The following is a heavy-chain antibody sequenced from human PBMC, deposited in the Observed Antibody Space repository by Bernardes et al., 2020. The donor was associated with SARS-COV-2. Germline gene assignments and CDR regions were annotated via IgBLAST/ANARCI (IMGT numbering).Heavy chain of an antibody. Sequence: GGSLRLSCVASGLTFSNYDMHWVRQVTGKGLEWVSTIGVPGDTYYPDSVKGRFTISRENAKNSLFLQMSSLTAGDTAVYYCVVRTTSFDFWGQGTLITVSS. CDR2: IGVPGDT. V-gene: IGHV3-13*01. J-gene: IGHJ4*02. D-gene: IGHD3-10*02. CDR3: VVRTTSFDF. CDR1: GLTFSNYD.